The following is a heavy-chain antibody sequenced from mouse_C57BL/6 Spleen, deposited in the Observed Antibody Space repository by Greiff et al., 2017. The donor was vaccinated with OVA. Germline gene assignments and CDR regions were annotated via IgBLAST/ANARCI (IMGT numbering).Heavy chain of an antibody. D-gene: IGHD1-1*01. Sequence: VQLQQSGAELVRPGASVTMSCKASGYTFTDYEMHWVKQTPVHGLEWIGAIDPETGGTAYNQKFKGKAILTADKSSSTAYMELRSLTSADSAVYYCTRWDYGSSYFDYWGQGTTLTVSS. CDR1: GYTFTDYE. J-gene: IGHJ2*01. CDR2: IDPETGGT. CDR3: TRWDYGSSYFDY. V-gene: IGHV1-15*01.